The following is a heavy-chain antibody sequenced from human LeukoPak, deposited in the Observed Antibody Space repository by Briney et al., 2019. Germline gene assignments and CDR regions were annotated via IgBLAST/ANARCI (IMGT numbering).Heavy chain of an antibody. CDR2: IHYSGST. D-gene: IGHD3-3*01. V-gene: IGHV4-39*07. Sequence: SETLSLTCTVSGGSISSSSYYWGWIRRPPGKGLEWIGSIHYSGSTNYNPSLKSRVTISVDTSKNQFSLKLSSVTAADTAVYYCARAYYDFWSGYYYWGQGTLVTVSS. CDR3: ARAYYDFWSGYYY. CDR1: GGSISSSSYY. J-gene: IGHJ4*02.